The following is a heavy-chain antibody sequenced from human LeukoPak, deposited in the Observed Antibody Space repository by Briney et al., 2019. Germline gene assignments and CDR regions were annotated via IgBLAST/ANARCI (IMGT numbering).Heavy chain of an antibody. CDR2: ISSSGGTI. Sequence: GSLRLSCAASGFTFSDYYMSWIRQAPGKGLEWVSYISSSGGTIYYADSVKGRFTISRDNAKNSLYLQMNSLRAEDTAVYYCARDRSQQLVPWVFDIWAKGKMVTVSS. V-gene: IGHV3-11*01. J-gene: IGHJ3*02. CDR1: GFTFSDYY. D-gene: IGHD6-13*01. CDR3: ARDRSQQLVPWVFDI.